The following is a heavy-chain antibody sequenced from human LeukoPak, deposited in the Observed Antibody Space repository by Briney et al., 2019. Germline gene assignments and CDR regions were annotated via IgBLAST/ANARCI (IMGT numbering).Heavy chain of an antibody. J-gene: IGHJ6*02. D-gene: IGHD3/OR15-3a*01. CDR1: GGSIGSNC. V-gene: IGHV4-59*01. CDR2: SCYSGTT. CDR3: ARGEVDLKYGMDV. Sequence: SETLSLTCTVSGGSIGSNCWSWIRQPPGKGLEWIGYSCYSGTTNYNPSLKSRVTMFVDTSKNQFSLDLNSVTAADTAVYYCARGEVDLKYGMDVWGQGTTVTVS.